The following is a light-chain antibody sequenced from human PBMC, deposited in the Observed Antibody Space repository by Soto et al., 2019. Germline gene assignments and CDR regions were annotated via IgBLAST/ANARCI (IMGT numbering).Light chain of an antibody. Sequence: EIVLTQSPATLSLSPGERATLSCRASQSVSTYLAWYQQKPGQAPRLLIYDASNRATGIPFRFSGSGSGTDFILTISSLEPEDSAVYYCQQRSNWQWTFGQGTKVEIK. V-gene: IGKV3-11*01. CDR2: DAS. J-gene: IGKJ1*01. CDR1: QSVSTY. CDR3: QQRSNWQWT.